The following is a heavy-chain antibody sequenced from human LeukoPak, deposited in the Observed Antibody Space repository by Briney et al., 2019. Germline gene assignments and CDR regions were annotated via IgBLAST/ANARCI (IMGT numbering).Heavy chain of an antibody. J-gene: IGHJ4*02. V-gene: IGHV3-11*01. CDR2: TSFSGNTI. Sequence: GGSLRLSCAASGFTFSDYYMSWIRQAPGKGLEWVSYTSFSGNTISYADSVNGRFTFSRDNAKNSLFLQMNSLRAEDTAVYYCARGALTYYYDYWGQGTLVAVSS. CDR1: GFTFSDYY. D-gene: IGHD4/OR15-4a*01. CDR3: ARGALTYYYDY.